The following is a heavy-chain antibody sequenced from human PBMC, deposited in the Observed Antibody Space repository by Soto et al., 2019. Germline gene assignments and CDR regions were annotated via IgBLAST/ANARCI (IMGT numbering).Heavy chain of an antibody. CDR2: ISSSSSTI. CDR3: ARDPGFYYYGSGMDAFDI. CDR1: GFTFSSYS. J-gene: IGHJ3*02. D-gene: IGHD3-10*01. V-gene: IGHV3-48*02. Sequence: EVQLVESGGGLVQPGGSLRLSCAASGFTFSSYSMNWVRQAPGKGLEWVSYISSSSSTIYYADSVKGRFTISRDNAKNSLYLQMNSLRDEDTAVYYCARDPGFYYYGSGMDAFDIWGQGTMVTVSS.